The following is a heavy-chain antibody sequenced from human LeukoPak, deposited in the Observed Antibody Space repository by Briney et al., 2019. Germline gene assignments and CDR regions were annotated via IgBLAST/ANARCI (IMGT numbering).Heavy chain of an antibody. CDR1: GFTFSSYS. CDR3: ARASGWEPAVSSTSFDI. V-gene: IGHV3-48*04. D-gene: IGHD1-26*01. Sequence: GGSLRLSCAASGFTFSSYSMNWVRQAPGKGLEWVSYITSSSSTIYYADSVKGRFTISRDNAKNSLYLQMNSLRAEDTAVYYCARASGWEPAVSSTSFDIWGQGTMVTVSS. J-gene: IGHJ3*02. CDR2: ITSSSSTI.